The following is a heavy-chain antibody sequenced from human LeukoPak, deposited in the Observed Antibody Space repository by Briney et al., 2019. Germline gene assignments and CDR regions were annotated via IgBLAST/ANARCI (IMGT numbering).Heavy chain of an antibody. V-gene: IGHV4-4*02. CDR3: ATQFGDLTYGYFDY. Sequence: SETLSLTCDVSGGSIDITNYWSWVRQAPGKGLEWIGEISHSGTTNYNPSLRSRVTMSLDRDNNQFSLSLRSVTAADTAVYYCATQFGDLTYGYFDYWGQGTLVTVSS. CDR1: GGSIDITNY. D-gene: IGHD3-16*01. J-gene: IGHJ4*02. CDR2: ISHSGTT.